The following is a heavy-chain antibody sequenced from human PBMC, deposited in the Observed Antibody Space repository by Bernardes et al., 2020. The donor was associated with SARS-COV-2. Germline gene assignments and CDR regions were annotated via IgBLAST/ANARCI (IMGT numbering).Heavy chain of an antibody. J-gene: IGHJ6*02. Sequence: GGSLRLSCAGSGFDFSDYWTTWVRQAPGKGLEWVANIKRDGSETYYVDSVKGRFTISRDNVKNLVFLQMNSLRAEDTAVFYCARSAGMDVWGQGTMVTVSS. CDR1: GFDFSDYW. V-gene: IGHV3-7*03. CDR2: IKRDGSET. CDR3: ARSAGMDV.